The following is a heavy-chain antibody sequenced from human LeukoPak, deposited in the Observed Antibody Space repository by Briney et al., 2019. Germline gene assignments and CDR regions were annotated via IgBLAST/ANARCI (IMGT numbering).Heavy chain of an antibody. Sequence: GGSLRLSYAASGFSFSDYYMTWIRQAQGKGLECISFISNSGASIYYADSVKGRFTISRDNTKKSLYLQMNSLRAEDTAVYYCARDRSNSYFDYWGQGALVTVSS. CDR3: ARDRSNSYFDY. CDR2: ISNSGASI. J-gene: IGHJ4*02. CDR1: GFSFSDYY. D-gene: IGHD4-23*01. V-gene: IGHV3-11*04.